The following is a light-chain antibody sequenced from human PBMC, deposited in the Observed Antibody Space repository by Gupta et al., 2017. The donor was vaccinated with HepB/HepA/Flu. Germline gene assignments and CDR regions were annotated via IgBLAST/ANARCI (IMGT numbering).Light chain of an antibody. V-gene: IGLV1-44*01. J-gene: IGLJ2*01. CDR2: GNS. Sequence: QSGLPQPPSASGAPGQRVTISCSGTRSKIGSVSVSWYQHVPGTAPKLLIYGNSQRPSGVSDRFSGSNSDTSASLAISGLRPEDAAGYYCAAWDDSRNVLVFGGGTKLTV. CDR3: AAWDDSRNVLV. CDR1: RSKIGSVS.